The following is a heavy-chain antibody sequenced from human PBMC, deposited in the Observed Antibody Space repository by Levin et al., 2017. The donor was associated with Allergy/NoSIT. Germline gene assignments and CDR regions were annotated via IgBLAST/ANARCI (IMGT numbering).Heavy chain of an antibody. V-gene: IGHV3-30*04. CDR3: ARDRPYSSGWYEGFYYWFDP. CDR2: ISYDGSNK. CDR1: GFTFSSYA. D-gene: IGHD6-19*01. Sequence: PGGSLRLSCAASGFTFSSYAMHWVRQAPGKGLEWVAVISYDGSNKYYADSVKGRFTISRDNSKNTLYLQMNSLRAEDTAVYYCARDRPYSSGWYEGFYYWFDPWGQGTLVTVSS. J-gene: IGHJ5*02.